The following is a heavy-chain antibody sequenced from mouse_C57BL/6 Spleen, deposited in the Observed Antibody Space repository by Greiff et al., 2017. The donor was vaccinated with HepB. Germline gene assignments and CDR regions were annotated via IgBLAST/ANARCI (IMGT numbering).Heavy chain of an antibody. J-gene: IGHJ2*01. V-gene: IGHV1-72*01. Sequence: QVQLKQPGAELVKPGASVKLSCKASGYTFTSYWMHWVKQRPGRGLEWIGRIDPNSGGTKYNEKFKSKATLTVDKPSSTAYMQLSSLTSEDSAVYYCARGAYYSNLGFDYWGQGTTLTVSS. CDR3: ARGAYYSNLGFDY. CDR1: GYTFTSYW. D-gene: IGHD2-5*01. CDR2: IDPNSGGT.